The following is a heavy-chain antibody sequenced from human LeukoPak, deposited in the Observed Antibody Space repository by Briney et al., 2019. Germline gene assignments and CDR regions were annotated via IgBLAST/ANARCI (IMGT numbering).Heavy chain of an antibody. CDR3: ARHGNWEPFDY. Sequence: SETLSLTCVLSGASIRSSDYYWAWIRQPPGNGLEWIGTVYYSGSTYYNPSLKSRLTISVDTSNNSVSLKVTSLTAADTAVYYCARHGNWEPFDYWGQGSLVTVSS. V-gene: IGHV4-39*01. D-gene: IGHD1-1*01. CDR1: GASIRSSDYY. J-gene: IGHJ4*02. CDR2: VYYSGST.